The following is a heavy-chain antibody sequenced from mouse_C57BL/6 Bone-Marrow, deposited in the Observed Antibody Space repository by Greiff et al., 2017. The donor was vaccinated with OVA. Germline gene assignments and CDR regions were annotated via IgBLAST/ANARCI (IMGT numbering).Heavy chain of an antibody. CDR3: ARERVLRQGAWFAY. CDR2: IHPNSGST. J-gene: IGHJ3*01. CDR1: GYTFTSYW. D-gene: IGHD2-12*01. V-gene: IGHV1-64*01. Sequence: QVQLQQPGAELVKPGASVKLSCKASGYTFTSYWMHWVKQRPGQGLEWIGMIHPNSGSTNYNEKFKSKATLTVDKSSSTAYMQLSRLTSDDSAVYYCARERVLRQGAWFAYWGQGTLVTVSA.